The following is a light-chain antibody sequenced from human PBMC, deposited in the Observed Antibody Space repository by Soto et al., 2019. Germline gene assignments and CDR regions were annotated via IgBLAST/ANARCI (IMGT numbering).Light chain of an antibody. V-gene: IGLV2-14*03. Sequence: QSVLTQPASVSGYPGQSITISCIGTSNDVGDYNYVSWYQQHPGKAPKLMMYDVSNRPSGVSNRFSGSKSGNTASLTISGLQAEDEADYYCSSYTSSSTLVIFGGGTQLTVL. J-gene: IGLJ2*01. CDR3: SSYTSSSTLVI. CDR2: DVS. CDR1: SNDVGDYNY.